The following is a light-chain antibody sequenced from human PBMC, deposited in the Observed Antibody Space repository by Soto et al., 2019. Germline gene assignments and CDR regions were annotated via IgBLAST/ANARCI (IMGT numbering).Light chain of an antibody. CDR3: QQLNSFPIT. CDR1: QAISSY. CDR2: AAS. V-gene: IGKV1-9*01. Sequence: DIPFTPAPSFPSASAGDRVSIPCRASQAISSYLAWYQQKPGRAPKLLIYAASTLQSGVPSRFSGSGSGTEFTLTITSLQPEDFATYYCQQLNSFPITFGQGTRLEIK. J-gene: IGKJ5*01.